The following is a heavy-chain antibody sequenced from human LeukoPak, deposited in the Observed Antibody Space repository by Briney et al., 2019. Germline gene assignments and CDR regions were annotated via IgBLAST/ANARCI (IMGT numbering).Heavy chain of an antibody. CDR2: ISSSGSTI. D-gene: IGHD3-22*01. V-gene: IGHV3-48*03. CDR1: GFTFSSYE. Sequence: GGSLRLSCAASGFTFSSYEMNWVRQAPGKGLEWVSYISSSGSTIHYADSVKGRFTISRDNAKNSLYLQMNSLRAEDTAVYYCARPPPVDYYDSSGNFDYWGQGTLVTVSS. J-gene: IGHJ4*02. CDR3: ARPPPVDYYDSSGNFDY.